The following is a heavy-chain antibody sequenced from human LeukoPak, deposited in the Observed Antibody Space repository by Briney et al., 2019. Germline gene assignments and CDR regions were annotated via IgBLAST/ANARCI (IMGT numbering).Heavy chain of an antibody. CDR3: ARGTPTKGMDV. Sequence: GGSLRLSCAASGFTFSSYGMHWVRQAPGKGLEWVAVIWYDGSNKYYADSVKGRFTISRDNFKNTLYLQMNSLRAEDTAVYYCARGTPTKGMDVWGKGTTVTVSS. V-gene: IGHV3-33*01. J-gene: IGHJ6*04. CDR1: GFTFSSYG. CDR2: IWYDGSNK. D-gene: IGHD2-2*01.